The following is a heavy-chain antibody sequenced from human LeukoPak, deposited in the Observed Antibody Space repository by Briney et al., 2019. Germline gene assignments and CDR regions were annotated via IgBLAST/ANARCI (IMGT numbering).Heavy chain of an antibody. CDR3: ARDLGQYYDTSDNWFDP. CDR1: GIIFSTSD. CDR2: INSDGINT. J-gene: IGHJ5*02. V-gene: IGHV3-74*01. Sequence: GGSLRLSCAASGIIFSTSDMHWVRQAPGKGLVWVSRINSDGINTSYADSVKGRFTISRDNAKNTLNLQMNSLRAEDTAVYYCARDLGQYYDTSDNWFDPWGQGTLVTVSS. D-gene: IGHD3-22*01.